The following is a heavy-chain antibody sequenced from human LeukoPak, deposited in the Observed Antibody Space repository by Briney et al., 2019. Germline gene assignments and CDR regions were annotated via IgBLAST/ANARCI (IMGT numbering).Heavy chain of an antibody. Sequence: ASVKVSCKASGYTFINYYMHWVRQAPRQGLEWMGIINPSGGSTSYAQKFQGRVTMTRDTSTSTVYMELSSLRSEDTAVYYCARDESTSILWWWGQGTLVTVSS. CDR2: INPSGGST. CDR1: GYTFINYY. J-gene: IGHJ1*01. V-gene: IGHV1-46*01. CDR3: ARDESTSILWW. D-gene: IGHD2-21*01.